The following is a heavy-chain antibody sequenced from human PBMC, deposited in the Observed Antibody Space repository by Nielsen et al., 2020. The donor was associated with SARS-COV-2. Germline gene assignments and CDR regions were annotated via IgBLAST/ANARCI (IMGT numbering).Heavy chain of an antibody. V-gene: IGHV3-53*01. CDR1: GFTFSSYS. CDR3: ARKVGVGYYFDY. D-gene: IGHD3-10*01. CDR2: IYSGGST. Sequence: GESLKISCAASGFTFSSYSMNWVRQAPGKGLEWVSVIYSGGSTYYADSVKGRFTISRDNSKNTLYLQMNSLRAEDTAVYYCARKVGVGYYFDYWGQGTLVTVSS. J-gene: IGHJ4*02.